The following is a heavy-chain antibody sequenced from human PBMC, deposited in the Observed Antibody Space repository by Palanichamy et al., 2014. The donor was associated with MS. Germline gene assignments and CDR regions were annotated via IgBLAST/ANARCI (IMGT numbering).Heavy chain of an antibody. J-gene: IGHJ5*01. CDR1: GGSISSHY. D-gene: IGHD3-16*01. CDR3: ARYSSVWGTDS. CDR2: IYYSGST. V-gene: IGHV4-59*08. Sequence: QLQESGPGLVKPSETLSLTCTVSGGSISSHYWTWIRQAPGKGLEWIGHIYYSGSTNYSPSLKSRVTISVDTSKKQFSLKLSSVTAADTAVYYCARYSSVWGTDSWGLGTLVTVSS.